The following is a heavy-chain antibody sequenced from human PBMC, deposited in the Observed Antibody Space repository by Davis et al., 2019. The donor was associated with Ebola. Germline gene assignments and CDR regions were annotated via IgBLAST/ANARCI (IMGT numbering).Heavy chain of an antibody. V-gene: IGHV3-23*01. CDR3: AIGNYDSSGYWGYWFDP. CDR2: ITSSGGCT. Sequence: GGSLRLSCAASGFTFSSSAMTWARQVPGKGLAWVSAITSSGGCTYYGDSVKGRFTISRDNSENTLSLQMHSLRAEDTAIYYCAIGNYDSSGYWGYWFDPWGQGTLVTVSS. D-gene: IGHD3-22*01. J-gene: IGHJ5*02. CDR1: GFTFSSSA.